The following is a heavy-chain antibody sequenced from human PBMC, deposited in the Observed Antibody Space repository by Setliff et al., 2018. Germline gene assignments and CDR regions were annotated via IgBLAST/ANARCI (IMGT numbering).Heavy chain of an antibody. Sequence: SVKVSCKASGGTFSSYAISWVRQAPGQGLEWMGGIIPILGIANYAQKFQGRVTITADESTSTAYMELSSLRSEDTAVYYCASGTAAGTHYYYGMDVWGQGTTVTVSS. CDR1: GGTFSSYA. V-gene: IGHV1-69*10. CDR3: ASGTAAGTHYYYGMDV. J-gene: IGHJ6*02. D-gene: IGHD6-13*01. CDR2: IIPILGIA.